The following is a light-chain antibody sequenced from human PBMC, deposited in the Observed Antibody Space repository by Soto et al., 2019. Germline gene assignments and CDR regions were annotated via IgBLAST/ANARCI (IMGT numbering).Light chain of an antibody. CDR2: EVS. Sequence: QSVLTQPPSASGSPGQSVAISCTGTSSDVGGYNYVSWYQQHPGKAPKLMIFEVSKRPSGVPGRFSGSKSGNTASLTVSGLQAEDEAYYYCGSYAGSNNWVFGGGTKLTVL. V-gene: IGLV2-8*01. J-gene: IGLJ3*02. CDR1: SSDVGGYNY. CDR3: GSYAGSNNWV.